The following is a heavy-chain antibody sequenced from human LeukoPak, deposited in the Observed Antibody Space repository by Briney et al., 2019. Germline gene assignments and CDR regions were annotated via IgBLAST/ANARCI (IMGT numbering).Heavy chain of an antibody. CDR2: IIPIFGIA. Sequence: SVKVSCKASGGTFTSYAISWVRQAPGQGLEWMGRIIPIFGIANYAQKFQGRVTITADKSTSTAYMELSSLRSEDTAVYYCARDWGVCTNGVCYTDYFDYWGQGTLVTVSS. D-gene: IGHD2-8*01. CDR3: ARDWGVCTNGVCYTDYFDY. CDR1: GGTFTSYA. J-gene: IGHJ4*02. V-gene: IGHV1-69*04.